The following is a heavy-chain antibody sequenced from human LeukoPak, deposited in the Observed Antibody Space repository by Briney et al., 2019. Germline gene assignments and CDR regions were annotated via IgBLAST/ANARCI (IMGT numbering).Heavy chain of an antibody. Sequence: GGSLRLSCATSGFTFSTYSMNWVRQAPGKGLEWVSSIDSSSSYIYYADSLKGRFTISRDNAKTSLYLQMNSLRAEDTAVYYCARSCCSSPTCYAFDYWGQGTLVTVSS. CDR1: GFTFSTYS. D-gene: IGHD2-2*01. CDR3: ARSCCSSPTCYAFDY. V-gene: IGHV3-21*01. J-gene: IGHJ4*02. CDR2: IDSSSSYI.